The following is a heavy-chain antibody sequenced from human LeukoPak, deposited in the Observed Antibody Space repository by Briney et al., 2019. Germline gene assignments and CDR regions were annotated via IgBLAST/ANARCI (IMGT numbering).Heavy chain of an antibody. CDR2: ISSSSSYI. V-gene: IGHV3-21*01. J-gene: IGHJ6*02. CDR3: ARVVEGTGTTLVLYYYYGMDV. Sequence: GGSLRLSCAASGFTFSSYSMNWVRQAPGKGLEWVSSISSSSSYIYYADSVKGRFTISRDNAKNSLYLQMNSLRAEDTAVYYCARVVEGTGTTLVLYYYYGMDVWGQGTTVTVSS. CDR1: GFTFSSYS. D-gene: IGHD1-1*01.